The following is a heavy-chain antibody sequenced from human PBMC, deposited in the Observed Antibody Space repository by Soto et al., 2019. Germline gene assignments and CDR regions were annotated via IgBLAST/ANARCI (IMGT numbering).Heavy chain of an antibody. Sequence: TSETLSLTCTVSGASISGFYWSWIRKSAGKGLEWIGRIYATGTTDYNPSLKSRVMMSVYTSKKQFSMKLRSVTAADTAVYYCVRDGTKTLRDWFDPWGQG. D-gene: IGHD1-1*01. J-gene: IGHJ5*02. V-gene: IGHV4-4*07. CDR2: IYATGTT. CDR3: VRDGTKTLRDWFDP. CDR1: GASISGFY.